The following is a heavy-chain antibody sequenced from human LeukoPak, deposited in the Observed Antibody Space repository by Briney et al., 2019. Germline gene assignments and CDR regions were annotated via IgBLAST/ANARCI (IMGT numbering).Heavy chain of an antibody. Sequence: PGGSLRLSCVASGFSLSRYWMSWVRQAPGKGLEWVANIGKDGSGNHYVDSVEGRFTISRDNAKNSLYLQMNSLRADDTAVYYCARDLGYYATDQWGQGTLVTVSS. CDR2: IGKDGSGN. D-gene: IGHD2-2*01. V-gene: IGHV3-7*01. J-gene: IGHJ5*02. CDR3: ARDLGYYATDQ. CDR1: GFSLSRYW.